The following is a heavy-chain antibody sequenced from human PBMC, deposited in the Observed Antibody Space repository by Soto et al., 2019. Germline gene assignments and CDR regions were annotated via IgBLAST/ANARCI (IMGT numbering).Heavy chain of an antibody. J-gene: IGHJ4*02. CDR3: ARYRREAVAGYTLGN. D-gene: IGHD6-13*01. CDR2: VYNSGST. CDR1: GGSISSNY. Sequence: SETLSLTCTVSGGSISSNYWTWIRQPPGKGLEWIGYVYNSGSTNYNPSLKSRVSISEDTSKSQFSLKVNSMTAADTAVYYCARYRREAVAGYTLGNWGQGILVTVSS. V-gene: IGHV4-59*01.